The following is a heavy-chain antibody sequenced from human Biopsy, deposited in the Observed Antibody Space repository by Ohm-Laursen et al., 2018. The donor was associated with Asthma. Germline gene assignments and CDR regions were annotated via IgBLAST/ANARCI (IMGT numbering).Heavy chain of an antibody. CDR1: GGTFSNYA. CDR2: IIPMFGTT. D-gene: IGHD2-15*01. J-gene: IGHJ6*02. CDR3: ASPTYCSGSSCINNYYYALDI. Sequence: LVKVSCKASGGTFSNYAISWVRQAPGQGLEWMGGIIPMFGTTNYAQKFQGRVTITADESTSTAYMELSSLRSDDTAVYYCASPTYCSGSSCINNYYYALDIWGQGTTVTVS. V-gene: IGHV1-69*13.